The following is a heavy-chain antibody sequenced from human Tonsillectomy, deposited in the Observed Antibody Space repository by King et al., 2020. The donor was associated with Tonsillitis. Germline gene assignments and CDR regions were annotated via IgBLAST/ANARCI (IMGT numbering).Heavy chain of an antibody. V-gene: IGHV4-39*01. CDR1: GGSISSNSYY. D-gene: IGHD2-8*02. CDR2: MYHSGST. CDR3: ARHRRVVLVPDAPDS. J-gene: IGHJ4*02. Sequence: VQLQESGPGLVKPSETLSLTCTVSGGSISSNSYYWGWIRQPPGKGLEWIGSMYHSGSTYYNPSLKSRVTISVDTSKNQFSLKLNSVTAADTAVYNCARHRRVVLVPDAPDSWGQGTLVTVSS.